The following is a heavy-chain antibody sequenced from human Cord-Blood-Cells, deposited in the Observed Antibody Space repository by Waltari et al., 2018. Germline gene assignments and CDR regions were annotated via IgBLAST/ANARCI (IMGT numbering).Heavy chain of an antibody. CDR2: INPNSGGT. J-gene: IGHJ4*02. V-gene: IGHV1-2*02. CDR1: GYNFTGYY. Sequence: QVQLVQSGAEVKKPGASVKVSCKASGYNFTGYYMHWVRQAPGQGLEWMGWINPNSGGTNYAQKFQGRVTMTRDTSISTAYMELSRLRSDDTAVYYCARVYCSGGSCYSEGVDYWGQGTLVTVSS. CDR3: ARVYCSGGSCYSEGVDY. D-gene: IGHD2-15*01.